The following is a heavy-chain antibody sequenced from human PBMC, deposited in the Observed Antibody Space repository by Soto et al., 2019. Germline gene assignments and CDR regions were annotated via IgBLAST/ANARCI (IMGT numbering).Heavy chain of an antibody. CDR3: AHSSDTTLALDY. CDR1: GFSLTTTEVG. J-gene: IGHJ4*02. Sequence: QITLKESGPTLVKPTQTLTLTCTFSGFSLTTTEVGVGWIRQPPGKALEWLAHIYWDDDKRYGPSLKSRLSITKDTSKNQVVLTMTNMDPVDTATYYCAHSSDTTLALDYWGQGTLVTVSS. V-gene: IGHV2-5*05. CDR2: IYWDDDK. D-gene: IGHD5-18*01.